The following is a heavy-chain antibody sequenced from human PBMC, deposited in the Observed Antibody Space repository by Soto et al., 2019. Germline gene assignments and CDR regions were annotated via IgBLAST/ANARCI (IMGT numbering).Heavy chain of an antibody. Sequence: PGGSLRLSCAASGFTFSSYGMHWVRQAPGKGLEWVAVIWYDGSNKYYADSVKGRFTISRDNSRNTLYLQMNSLRAEDTAVYYCAREGYYDYVWGSYRAYYFDYWGQGT. CDR2: IWYDGSNK. CDR1: GFTFSSYG. V-gene: IGHV3-33*01. D-gene: IGHD3-16*02. J-gene: IGHJ4*02. CDR3: AREGYYDYVWGSYRAYYFDY.